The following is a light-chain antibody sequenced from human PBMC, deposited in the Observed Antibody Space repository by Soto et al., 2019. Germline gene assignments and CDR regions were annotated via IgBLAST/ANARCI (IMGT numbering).Light chain of an antibody. CDR2: GAS. J-gene: IGKJ1*01. V-gene: IGKV3-15*01. CDR1: QSIHIR. Sequence: EIVMTQSAAPLSVSPGERATPSCTSSQSIHIRLAWYQQKPGQAPRLLLYGASTRAAGIPERFRGSGAGTEFTLTINSLQSDDFSVYYCQQYSDWPPWTFGQGTKVDIK. CDR3: QQYSDWPPWT.